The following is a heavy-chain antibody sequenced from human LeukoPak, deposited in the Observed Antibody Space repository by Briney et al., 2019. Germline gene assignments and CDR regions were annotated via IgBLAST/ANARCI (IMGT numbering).Heavy chain of an antibody. CDR2: ISGSGGST. CDR1: GFTFSNYA. Sequence: SGGTLRLSCAASGFTFSNYAMTWVRQAPGKGLEWISAISGSGGSTYYADSVKGRFTISRDNSKNSLYLQMNSLRAEDTAVYYCARTAVAGPTDFDPWGQGTLVTVSS. J-gene: IGHJ5*02. V-gene: IGHV3-23*01. D-gene: IGHD6-19*01. CDR3: ARTAVAGPTDFDP.